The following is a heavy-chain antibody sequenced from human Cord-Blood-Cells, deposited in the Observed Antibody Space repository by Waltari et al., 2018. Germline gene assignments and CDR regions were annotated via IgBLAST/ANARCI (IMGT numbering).Heavy chain of an antibody. CDR3: ARDLSNWNYESWY. Sequence: EVQLVESGGGLVQPGGSLRLSCAASGFTFSSFWMIWFRQAQGKGLEWVANIKQDGSEKYYVDSVKGRFTISIDNAKNSLYLQMNSLRAEDTAVYYCARDLSNWNYESWYWGQGTLVTVSS. CDR1: GFTFSSFW. D-gene: IGHD1-7*01. J-gene: IGHJ4*02. CDR2: IKQDGSEK. V-gene: IGHV3-7*01.